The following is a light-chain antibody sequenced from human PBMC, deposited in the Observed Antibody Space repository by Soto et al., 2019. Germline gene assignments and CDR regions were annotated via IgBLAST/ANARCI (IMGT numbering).Light chain of an antibody. Sequence: DIQMTQSPSTLSASVGDRVTITCRASQSISSWLAWYQQKPGKAPKLLIYDASRLESGVPSRFSGSGSGTEFTLTISGLQSDDFATYYCQQYNSYSWTFGQGTKVEIK. CDR2: DAS. J-gene: IGKJ1*01. CDR1: QSISSW. CDR3: QQYNSYSWT. V-gene: IGKV1-5*01.